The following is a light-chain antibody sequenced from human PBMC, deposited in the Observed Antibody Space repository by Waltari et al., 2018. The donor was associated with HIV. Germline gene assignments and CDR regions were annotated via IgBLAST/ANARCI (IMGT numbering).Light chain of an antibody. CDR1: SSDVGGYNY. Sequence: QSALTQPRSVSGSPGQSVTISCTGTSSDVGGYNYVSWYQQHPGKVPKLMIYDVSKRPSGVPDRCSGSKSGNTASLTISGLQAEDEADYYCCSYAGSSYVFGTGTKVTVL. CDR2: DVS. J-gene: IGLJ1*01. V-gene: IGLV2-11*01. CDR3: CSYAGSSYV.